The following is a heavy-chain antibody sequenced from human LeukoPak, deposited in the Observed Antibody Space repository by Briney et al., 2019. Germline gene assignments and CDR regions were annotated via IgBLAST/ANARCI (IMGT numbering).Heavy chain of an antibody. Sequence: GGSLRLTCAASGFTFSSCAMSWVRQAPGKGVEWVSAISGSGGSTYYADSVKGRFTISRDNAKNSLYLQMNSLRAEDTAVYYCPREGVITRYWYFDLWGRGTLVTVSS. V-gene: IGHV3-23*01. J-gene: IGHJ2*01. CDR2: ISGSGGST. CDR1: GFTFSSCA. D-gene: IGHD1-14*01. CDR3: PREGVITRYWYFDL.